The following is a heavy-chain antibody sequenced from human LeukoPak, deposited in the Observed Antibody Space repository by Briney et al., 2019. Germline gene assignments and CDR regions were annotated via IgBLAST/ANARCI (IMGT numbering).Heavy chain of an antibody. V-gene: IGHV4-59*01. CDR3: ARVGRVGATVVFDY. Sequence: SETLSLTCTVSGGSISSYYWSWIRQPPGKGLERIGYIYYSGSTNYNPSLKSRVTISVDTSENQFSLKLSSVTAADTAVYYCARVGRVGATVVFDYWGQGTLVTVSS. D-gene: IGHD1-26*01. J-gene: IGHJ4*02. CDR2: IYYSGST. CDR1: GGSISSYY.